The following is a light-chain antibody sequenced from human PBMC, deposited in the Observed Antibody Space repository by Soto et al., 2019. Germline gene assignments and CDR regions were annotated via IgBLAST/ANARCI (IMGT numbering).Light chain of an antibody. J-gene: IGKJ2*01. Sequence: EIVLTQSPGTLSLSPGERTTLSCRASQSVRSSNLAWYQQKPGQAPRLLIYGASSRATGIPDRFSGSGSGTDFTLTISRLEPEDFAVYYCQQFRNSSYTFGQGTKLEI. CDR3: QQFRNSSYT. V-gene: IGKV3-20*01. CDR1: QSVRSSN. CDR2: GAS.